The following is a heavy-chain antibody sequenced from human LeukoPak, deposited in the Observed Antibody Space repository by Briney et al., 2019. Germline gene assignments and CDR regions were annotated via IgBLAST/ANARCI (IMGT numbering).Heavy chain of an antibody. CDR3: ARSPSSVLLWFGELTLTLFDY. CDR2: ISAYNGNT. CDR1: GYTFTSYG. D-gene: IGHD3-10*01. Sequence: ASVKVSCKASGYTFTSYGISWVRQAPGQGLEWMGWISAYNGNTNYAQKLQGRVTMTTDTSTSTAYMELRSLRSDDTAVYYCARSPSSVLLWFGELTLTLFDYWGQGTLVTVSS. J-gene: IGHJ4*02. V-gene: IGHV1-18*01.